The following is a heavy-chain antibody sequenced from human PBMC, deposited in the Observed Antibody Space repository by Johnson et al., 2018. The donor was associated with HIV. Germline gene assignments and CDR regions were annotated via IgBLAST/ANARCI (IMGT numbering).Heavy chain of an antibody. D-gene: IGHD1-26*01. Sequence: EKLVESGGGVVQPGRSLRLSCAASAFTSSSYSMHWVRQAPGKGLEWIGRIKGKTDGGTTDYDAPVKGRFTISRDNSKNTLYLQMNSLRAEDTAVYYCARVRRREQKLDAFYIWGQGTMVTVSS. CDR3: ARVRRREQKLDAFYI. V-gene: IGHV3-15*01. J-gene: IGHJ3*02. CDR1: AFTSSSYS. CDR2: IKGKTDGGTT.